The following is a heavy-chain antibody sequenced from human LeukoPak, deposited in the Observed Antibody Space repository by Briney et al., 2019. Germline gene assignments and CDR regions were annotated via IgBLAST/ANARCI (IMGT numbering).Heavy chain of an antibody. J-gene: IGHJ6*02. D-gene: IGHD5-18*01. Sequence: GESLKISCKGSGYSFTSYWIGWVRQMPGKGLEWMGIIYPGDSGTRYSPSFQGQVTISADKSISTAYLQWSSLKASDTAMYYCARHGTAINYYCGMDVWGQGTTVTVSS. V-gene: IGHV5-51*01. CDR1: GYSFTSYW. CDR2: IYPGDSGT. CDR3: ARHGTAINYYCGMDV.